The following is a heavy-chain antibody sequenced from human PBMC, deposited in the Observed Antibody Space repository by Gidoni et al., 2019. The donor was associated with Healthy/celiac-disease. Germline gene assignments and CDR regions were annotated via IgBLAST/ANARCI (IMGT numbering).Heavy chain of an antibody. CDR1: GGSISSYY. CDR3: ARYADSSGWNAGAADY. Sequence: VQLQESGPGLVKPSETLSFTCTVAGGSISSYYWSWIRQPPGKGLEWIGYIYYSGSTNYNPSLQSRVTISVDTSKNQFSLKLSSVTAADTAVYYCARYADSSGWNAGAADYWGQGTLVTVSS. V-gene: IGHV4-59*01. D-gene: IGHD6-19*01. J-gene: IGHJ4*02. CDR2: IYYSGST.